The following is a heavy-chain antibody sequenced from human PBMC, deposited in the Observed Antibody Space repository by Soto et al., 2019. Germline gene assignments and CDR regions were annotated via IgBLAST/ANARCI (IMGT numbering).Heavy chain of an antibody. CDR1: GYTFTSYA. J-gene: IGHJ6*02. D-gene: IGHD6-13*01. CDR3: ARLSWAAAGTGDYYYYGMDV. CDR2: INAGNGNT. Sequence: QVQLVQSGAEVKKPGASVKVSCKASGYTFTSYAMHWVRQAPGQRLEWMGWINAGNGNTKYSQKFQGRVTITRDTSASTAYMELSSLRSEDTAVYYCARLSWAAAGTGDYYYYGMDVWGQGTTVTVSS. V-gene: IGHV1-3*01.